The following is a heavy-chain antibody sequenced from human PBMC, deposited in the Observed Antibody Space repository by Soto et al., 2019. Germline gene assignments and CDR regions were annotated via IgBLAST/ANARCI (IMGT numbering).Heavy chain of an antibody. Sequence: PGESLKISCKGSGYSFTSYWISWVRQMPGKGLEWMGRIDPSDSYTNYSPSFQGHVTISADKSISTAYLQWSSLKASDTAMYYCARRLGRRAATLLNYYYGMDVWGQGTTVTV. V-gene: IGHV5-10-1*01. CDR2: IDPSDSYT. J-gene: IGHJ6*02. CDR1: GYSFTSYW. CDR3: ARRLGRRAATLLNYYYGMDV. D-gene: IGHD2-15*01.